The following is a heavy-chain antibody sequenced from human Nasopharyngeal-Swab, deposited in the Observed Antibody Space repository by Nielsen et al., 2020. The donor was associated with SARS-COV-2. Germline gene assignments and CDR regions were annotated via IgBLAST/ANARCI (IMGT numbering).Heavy chain of an antibody. CDR3: AREGEYGAYDAPDY. Sequence: ASVKVSCKASGYTFNNYGISWVRQAPGQGLEWMGWIRVYNGDTKYAQKFRGRVTISADRSTTTSYLELSSLRSEDTAIYYCAREGEYGAYDAPDYWGQGTLVTVSS. J-gene: IGHJ4*02. CDR1: GYTFNNYG. V-gene: IGHV1-18*01. D-gene: IGHD5-12*01. CDR2: IRVYNGDT.